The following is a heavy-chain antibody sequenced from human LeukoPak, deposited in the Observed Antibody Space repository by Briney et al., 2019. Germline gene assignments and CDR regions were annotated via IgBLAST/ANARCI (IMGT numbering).Heavy chain of an antibody. CDR3: ARDPEYSSSSGWFDP. CDR2: ISYDGSNK. D-gene: IGHD6-6*01. CDR1: GFTFSSYG. Sequence: GRSLRLSCAASGFTFSSYGMHWVRQAPGKGLEWVAVISYDGSNKYYADSVKGRFTISRDNSKNTLYLQMNSLRAEDTAVYYCARDPEYSSSSGWFDPWGQGTLVTVSS. J-gene: IGHJ5*02. V-gene: IGHV3-30*03.